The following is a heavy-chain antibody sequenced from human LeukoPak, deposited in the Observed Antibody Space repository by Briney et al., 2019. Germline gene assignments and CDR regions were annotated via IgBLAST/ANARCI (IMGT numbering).Heavy chain of an antibody. Sequence: SQTLSLTCAISGDSVSSNSAAWSWIRQSPSRGPEWLGRTYYRSKWYNDYAVSVRGRITINPDTSKNQFSLHLNSVTPEDTAVYYCARGSHDSTWHWGQGTLVTVSS. CDR3: ARGSHDSTWH. CDR1: GDSVSSNSAA. CDR2: TYYRSKWYN. J-gene: IGHJ4*02. D-gene: IGHD3-22*01. V-gene: IGHV6-1*01.